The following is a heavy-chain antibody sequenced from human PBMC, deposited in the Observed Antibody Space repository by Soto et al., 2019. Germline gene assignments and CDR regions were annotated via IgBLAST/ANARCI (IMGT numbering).Heavy chain of an antibody. CDR1: GFTFSNAW. D-gene: IGHD3-22*01. V-gene: IGHV3-15*01. CDR3: TTDRVWGYDSSGYYYYAFDI. Sequence: GGSLRLSCAAPGFTFSNAWMSWVRQAPGKGLEWVGRIKSKTDGGTTDYAAPVKGRFTISRDDSKNTLYLQMNSLKTEDTAVYYCTTDRVWGYDSSGYYYYAFDIWGQGTMVTVSS. J-gene: IGHJ3*02. CDR2: IKSKTDGGTT.